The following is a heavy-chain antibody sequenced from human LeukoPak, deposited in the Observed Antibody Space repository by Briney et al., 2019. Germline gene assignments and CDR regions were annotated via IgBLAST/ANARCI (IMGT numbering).Heavy chain of an antibody. Sequence: PGGSLRLSCAASGFTFSSYEMNWVRQAPGKGLEWVSYISSSGSTIYYADSVKGRFTISRDNSKNTLYLQMNSLRAEDTAVYYCARGPMVRTNLFDYWGQGTLVTVSS. CDR3: ARGPMVRTNLFDY. J-gene: IGHJ4*02. D-gene: IGHD3-10*01. CDR2: ISSSGSTI. V-gene: IGHV3-48*03. CDR1: GFTFSSYE.